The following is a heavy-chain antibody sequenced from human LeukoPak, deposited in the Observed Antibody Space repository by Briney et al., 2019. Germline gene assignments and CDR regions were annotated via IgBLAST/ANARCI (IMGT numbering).Heavy chain of an antibody. CDR3: ARETRFGSTSCGVDY. J-gene: IGHJ4*02. D-gene: IGHD2-2*01. V-gene: IGHV1-46*01. CDR1: GYPFTSYY. Sequence: ASVKVSCKASGYPFTSYYMHWVRQAPGQGLEWMGIINPSGGSTSYAQKFQGRVTMTRDTSTSTVYMELSSLRSEDTAVYYCARETRFGSTSCGVDYWGQGTLVTVPS. CDR2: INPSGGST.